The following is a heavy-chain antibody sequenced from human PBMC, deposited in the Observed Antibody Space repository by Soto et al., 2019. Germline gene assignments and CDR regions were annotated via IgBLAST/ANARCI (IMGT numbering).Heavy chain of an antibody. J-gene: IGHJ6*02. CDR2: IKSKTDGGTT. Sequence: EVQLVESGGGLVKPGGSLRLSCAASGFTFSNAWMNWVRQAPGKGLEGDGRIKSKTDGGTTDYAAPVKGRFTISRDDSKNTLYLQMNSLKTEDTAVYYCTSLGATTVTYYYYYGMDVWGQGTTVTVSS. D-gene: IGHD4-17*01. CDR1: GFTFSNAW. CDR3: TSLGATTVTYYYYYGMDV. V-gene: IGHV3-15*07.